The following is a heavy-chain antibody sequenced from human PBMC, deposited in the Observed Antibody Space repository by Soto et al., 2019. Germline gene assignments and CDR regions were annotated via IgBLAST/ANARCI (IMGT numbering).Heavy chain of an antibody. CDR3: ARLGYSSSWYWFDP. CDR1: GYSFSRYW. CDR2: IYPGDSDT. Sequence: PWESLTIYCTWYGYSFSRYWIGWVRQMPGKGLEWMGIIYPGDSDTRYSPSFQGQVTISADKSISTAYLQWSSLKASDTAMYYCARLGYSSSWYWFDPWGQGTLVTVSS. V-gene: IGHV5-51*01. D-gene: IGHD6-13*01. J-gene: IGHJ5*02.